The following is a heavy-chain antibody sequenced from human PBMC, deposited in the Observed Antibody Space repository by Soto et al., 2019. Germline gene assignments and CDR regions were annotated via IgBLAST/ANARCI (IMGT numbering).Heavy chain of an antibody. CDR3: ARDLSITIFGVVIQTPDYYGMDV. J-gene: IGHJ6*02. D-gene: IGHD3-3*01. CDR2: TYYRSKWYN. V-gene: IGHV6-1*01. CDR1: GDSVSSNSAA. Sequence: PSQTLSLTCAISGDSVSSNSAAWNWIRQSPSRGLEWLGRTYYRSKWYNHYAVSVKSRITVNPDTSKNQFSLQLNSVTPEDTAVYYCARDLSITIFGVVIQTPDYYGMDVWGQGTTVTVSS.